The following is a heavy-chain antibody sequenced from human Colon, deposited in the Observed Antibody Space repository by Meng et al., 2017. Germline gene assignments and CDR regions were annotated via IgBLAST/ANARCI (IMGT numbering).Heavy chain of an antibody. CDR3: ARNPVIPDARTFDF. V-gene: IGHV4-30-4*01. CDR2: IHSSGNT. CDR1: GGSINSADYS. J-gene: IGHJ4*02. D-gene: IGHD2-2*01. Sequence: QVQLQESGPGVVKPSQTLSLTCTSSGGSINSADYSWNWIRQSPGKGLEWLGYIHSSGNTYYTPSLKSRLTMSLDTSKNQFSLRLTSVTAADTAVYYCARNPVIPDARTFDFWGQGALVTVSS.